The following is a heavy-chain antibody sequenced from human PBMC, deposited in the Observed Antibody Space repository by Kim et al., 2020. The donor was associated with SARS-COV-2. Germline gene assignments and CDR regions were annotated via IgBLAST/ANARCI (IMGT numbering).Heavy chain of an antibody. CDR3: ARHKMSTNAFDI. J-gene: IGHJ3*02. D-gene: IGHD1-1*01. V-gene: IGHV4-4*02. Sequence: TNYNPSLRGRVTISLDKSKNQVSLTLTTVTAVDTAIYYCARHKMSTNAFDIWGQWTTVTVSS. CDR2: T.